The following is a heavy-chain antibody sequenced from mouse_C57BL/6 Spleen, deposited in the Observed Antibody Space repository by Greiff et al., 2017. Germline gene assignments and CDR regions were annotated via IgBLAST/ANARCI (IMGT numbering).Heavy chain of an antibody. V-gene: IGHV1-52*01. CDR3: ARGESYYGSSQFAY. J-gene: IGHJ3*01. CDR2: IDPSDSET. Sequence: QVQLQQPGAELVRPGSSVKLSCKASGYTFTSYWMHWVKQRPIQGLEWIGNIDPSDSETHYNQKFKDKATLTVDKSSSTAYMQLSSLTSEDSAVYSCARGESYYGSSQFAYWGQGTLVTVSA. CDR1: GYTFTSYW. D-gene: IGHD1-1*01.